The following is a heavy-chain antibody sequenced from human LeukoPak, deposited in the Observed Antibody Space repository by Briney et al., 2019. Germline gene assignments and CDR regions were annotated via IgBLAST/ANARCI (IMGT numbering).Heavy chain of an antibody. CDR3: ARDNYYGSGGEKDDGFDI. CDR2: IYYSGST. J-gene: IGHJ3*02. CDR1: GGSISSYY. D-gene: IGHD3-10*01. V-gene: IGHV4-59*12. Sequence: SETLSLTCTVSGGSISSYYWSWIRQPPGKGLEWIGYIYYSGSTNYNPSLKSRVTISVDTSKNQFSLKLSSVTAADTAVYYCARDNYYGSGGEKDDGFDIWGQGTFVTVSS.